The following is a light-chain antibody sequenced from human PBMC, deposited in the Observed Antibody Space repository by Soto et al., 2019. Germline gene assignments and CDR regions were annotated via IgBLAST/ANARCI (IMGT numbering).Light chain of an antibody. V-gene: IGKV3-15*01. CDR1: QSVSSS. CDR3: QQYNNWPLT. CDR2: GAY. Sequence: EIVMTQSPATLSVSPGERATLSCRASQSVSSSLAWYQQKPGQAPRLLIYGAYTRATGIPARFSGSRSGTEFTLTNSSLQSEDFALYHCQQYNNWPLTFGGGTKVEIK. J-gene: IGKJ4*01.